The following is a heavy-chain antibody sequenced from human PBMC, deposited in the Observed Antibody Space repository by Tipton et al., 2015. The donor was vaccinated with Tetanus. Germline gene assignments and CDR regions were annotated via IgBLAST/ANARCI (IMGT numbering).Heavy chain of an antibody. CDR3: ARDRGLTTGGGIGMDV. CDR2: INHSGVT. CDR1: GGSISSGGYY. V-gene: IGHV4-61*08. D-gene: IGHD4-17*01. J-gene: IGHJ6*02. Sequence: TLSLTCTVSGGSISSGGYYWSWIRQPPGKGLEWIGEINHSGVTNYNPSLKSRVTMSVDTSKNQVSLKLSSVTAADTAVYYCARDRGLTTGGGIGMDVWGQGTTVTVSS.